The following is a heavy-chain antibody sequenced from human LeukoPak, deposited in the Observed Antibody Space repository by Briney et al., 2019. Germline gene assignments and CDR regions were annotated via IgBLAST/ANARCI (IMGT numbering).Heavy chain of an antibody. CDR2: ISGSGGSK. V-gene: IGHV3-23*01. Sequence: HAGGSLRLSCAAAGFTFSSYAMSCARQAPGEGLESVSSISGSGGSKYYADSVKRRFTISRDNSKNTLYLQMNSLRAEDTAVYYCAKDGYCSGGSCYSVDAFDIWGQGTMVTVSS. J-gene: IGHJ3*02. D-gene: IGHD2-15*01. CDR3: AKDGYCSGGSCYSVDAFDI. CDR1: GFTFSSYA.